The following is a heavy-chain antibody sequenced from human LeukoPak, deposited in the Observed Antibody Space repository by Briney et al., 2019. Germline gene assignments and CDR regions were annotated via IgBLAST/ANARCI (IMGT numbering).Heavy chain of an antibody. CDR3: ARDLTASGIAAAGMGY. CDR2: IKQDGSEK. V-gene: IGHV3-7*01. D-gene: IGHD6-13*01. Sequence: QSGGSLRLSCAASGFTFSSYWMSWVRQAPGKGLEWVANIKQDGSEKYYVDSVKGRFTISRDNAKNSLYLQMNSLRAEDTAVYYCARDLTASGIAAAGMGYWGQGTLVTVSS. J-gene: IGHJ4*02. CDR1: GFTFSSYW.